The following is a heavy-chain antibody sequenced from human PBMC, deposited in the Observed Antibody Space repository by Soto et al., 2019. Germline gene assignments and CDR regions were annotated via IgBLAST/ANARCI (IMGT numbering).Heavy chain of an antibody. Sequence: TSERLSLTCPGATGSISKGDYYWILVRQSPGKGLESIGYIYFTGTTYYNPSLQSRLSISVDRSKNQMSLRLTSVTAADTAVYYCARLYWSYYASSGYIDKWGQGTEVTVSA. CDR1: TGSISKGDYY. CDR3: ARLYWSYYASSGYIDK. CDR2: IYFTGTT. V-gene: IGHV4-30-4*01. D-gene: IGHD3-22*01. J-gene: IGHJ4*01.